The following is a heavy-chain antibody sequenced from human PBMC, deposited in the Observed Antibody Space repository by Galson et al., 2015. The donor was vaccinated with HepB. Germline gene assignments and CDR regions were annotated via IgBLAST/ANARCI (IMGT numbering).Heavy chain of an antibody. CDR1: GFTFSNHA. V-gene: IGHV3-23*01. D-gene: IGHD4-17*01. CDR3: AKDYGDYVGRFPNPGFDN. CDR2: ISGNGGRT. J-gene: IGHJ4*02. Sequence: SLRLSCAASGFTFSNHALSWVRQALGKGLEWVSAISGNGGRTYYADSVKGRFTISRDNSKNTLYLQMNSLRAEDTAVYYCAKDYGDYVGRFPNPGFDNWGQGTLVPVSS.